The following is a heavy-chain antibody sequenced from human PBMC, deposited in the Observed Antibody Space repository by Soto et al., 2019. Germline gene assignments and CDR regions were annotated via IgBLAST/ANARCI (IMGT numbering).Heavy chain of an antibody. CDR1: GFIFSDYN. J-gene: IGHJ6*02. Sequence: EVQLVESGGGLVKPGESLKLSCAASGFIFSDYNMNWVRQAPGEGLEWVSSISGRGTYIYYADSVKGRFTISSDNAKNTLFLQMNGLRAEDTAVYYCARDTMAAPAAPVKYPYYGMDVWGQGTTVTVSS. CDR3: ARDTMAAPAAPVKYPYYGMDV. V-gene: IGHV3-21*01. CDR2: ISGRGTYI. D-gene: IGHD6-13*01.